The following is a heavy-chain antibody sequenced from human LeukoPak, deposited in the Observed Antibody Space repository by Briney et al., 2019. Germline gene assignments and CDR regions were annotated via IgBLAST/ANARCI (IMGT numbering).Heavy chain of an antibody. CDR1: GGSFSGYY. CDR3: ARGSPKLGYCSSTSCSVFDY. Sequence: PSETLSLTCAVYGGSFSGYYWSWIRQPPGKGLEWIGEINHSGSTNYNPSLKSRATISVDTSKNQFSLKLSSVTAADTAVYYCARGSPKLGYCSSTSCSVFDYWGQGTLVTVSS. D-gene: IGHD2-2*01. J-gene: IGHJ4*02. CDR2: INHSGST. V-gene: IGHV4-34*01.